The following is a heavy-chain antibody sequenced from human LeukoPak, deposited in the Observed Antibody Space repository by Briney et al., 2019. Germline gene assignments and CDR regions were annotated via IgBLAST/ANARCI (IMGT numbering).Heavy chain of an antibody. CDR1: GGSISSGGYY. Sequence: SETLSVTCAVSGGSISSGGYYWSWGRQHRGKGLEWIGYIYYSGSTYYNPSLKTRVTISVDTSKTQFSLKLSSVTAADTAVYYCARDHTGPIDYWGQGTLVTVSP. D-gene: IGHD4-17*01. CDR3: ARDHTGPIDY. CDR2: IYYSGST. V-gene: IGHV4-31*11. J-gene: IGHJ4*02.